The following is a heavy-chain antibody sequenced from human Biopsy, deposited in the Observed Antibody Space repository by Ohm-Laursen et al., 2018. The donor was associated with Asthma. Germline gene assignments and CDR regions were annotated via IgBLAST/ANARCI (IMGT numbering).Heavy chain of an antibody. CDR2: ISSTSTYI. Sequence: GQTLSLTCAVSGFTFSTYSMNWVRQAPGKGLEWVSSISSTSTYIYYADSVKGRFTISRDNAKNSLYLQMNSLRAEDTAVYYCARTFHFWSPYHAEHYQLWGQGTLVTVSS. CDR3: ARTFHFWSPYHAEHYQL. V-gene: IGHV3-21*01. CDR1: GFTFSTYS. J-gene: IGHJ1*01. D-gene: IGHD3-3*02.